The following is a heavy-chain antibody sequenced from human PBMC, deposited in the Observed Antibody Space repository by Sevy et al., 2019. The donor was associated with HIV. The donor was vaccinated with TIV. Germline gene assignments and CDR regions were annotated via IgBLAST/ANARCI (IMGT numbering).Heavy chain of an antibody. CDR3: AKDLRFLEWLHQAWFDP. Sequence: GGSLRLSCAASGFTFSSYGMHWVRQAPGKGLEWVAVISYDGSNKYYADSVKGRFTISRDNSKNTLYRQMNSLRAEDTGVYYCAKDLRFLEWLHQAWFDPWGQGTLVTVSS. V-gene: IGHV3-30*18. J-gene: IGHJ5*02. CDR2: ISYDGSNK. CDR1: GFTFSSYG. D-gene: IGHD3-3*01.